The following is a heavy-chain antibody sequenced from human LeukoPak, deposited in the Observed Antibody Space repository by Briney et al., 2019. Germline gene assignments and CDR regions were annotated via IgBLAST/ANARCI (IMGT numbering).Heavy chain of an antibody. Sequence: SETLSLTCAVSGYSISSGYYWGWIRQPPGKGLEWIGYIYYSGSTNYNPSLKSRVTISVDTSKNQFSLKLSSVTAADTAVYYCARSITIFGVGPTFDPWGQGTLVTVSS. D-gene: IGHD3-3*01. V-gene: IGHV4-61*01. CDR1: GYSISSGYY. CDR2: IYYSGST. CDR3: ARSITIFGVGPTFDP. J-gene: IGHJ5*02.